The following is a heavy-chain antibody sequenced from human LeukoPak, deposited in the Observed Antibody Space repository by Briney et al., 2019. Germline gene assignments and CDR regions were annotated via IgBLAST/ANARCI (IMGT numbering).Heavy chain of an antibody. CDR1: GGTFSSYA. Sequence: ASVKVSCKASGGTFSSYAISWVRQAPGQGLEWMGGIIPIFGTANYAQKFQGRVTITADESTSTAYMELSSLRSEDTAVYYCARLVGATLNSYFDYWGQGTLVTVSS. J-gene: IGHJ4*02. CDR3: ARLVGATLNSYFDY. D-gene: IGHD1-26*01. V-gene: IGHV1-69*13. CDR2: IIPIFGTA.